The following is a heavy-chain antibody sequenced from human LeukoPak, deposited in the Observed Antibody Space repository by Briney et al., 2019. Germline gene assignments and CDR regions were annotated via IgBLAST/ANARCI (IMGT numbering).Heavy chain of an antibody. D-gene: IGHD3-22*01. J-gene: IGHJ4*02. Sequence: ASVKVTCKASGYKFTNYGISWVRQAPGQGLEWMGWISPYNGNTVYAQKLQGRVTMTTDTSTSTAYMELRSLRSDDTAVYYCARGSPPRVYYDRSGYYSYYFDYWGQGTLVTVSS. CDR3: ARGSPPRVYYDRSGYYSYYFDY. CDR2: ISPYNGNT. CDR1: GYKFTNYG. V-gene: IGHV1-18*01.